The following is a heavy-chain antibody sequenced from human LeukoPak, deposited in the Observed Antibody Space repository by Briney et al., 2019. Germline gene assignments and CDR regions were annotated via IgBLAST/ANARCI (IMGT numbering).Heavy chain of an antibody. D-gene: IGHD1-1*01. CDR1: GFTFSSYA. CDR2: ISGSGGST. V-gene: IGHV3-23*01. J-gene: IGHJ4*02. Sequence: GGSLRLSCAASGFTFSSYAMSWVRQAPGKGLEWVSGISGSGGSTLYADSVKGRITISRDNTKKTVYLQMNSLRAEDTAIYYCARDWKTNSFDYWGQGTLVTVSS. CDR3: ARDWKTNSFDY.